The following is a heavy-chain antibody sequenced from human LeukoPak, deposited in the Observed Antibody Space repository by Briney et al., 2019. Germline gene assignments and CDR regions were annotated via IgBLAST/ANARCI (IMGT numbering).Heavy chain of an antibody. CDR3: ARDVVPRDYGDTLNAYDL. D-gene: IGHD4-17*01. J-gene: IGHJ3*01. CDR2: IHHDGRT. V-gene: IGHV4-34*01. CDR1: GGSLGGYY. Sequence: PSETLSLTCAVSGGSLGGYYWSWIRQSPGKGLEWMGDIHHDGRTKYKSSFKSRITIFLVSSKNEVSLRLSPVTPADTALYFCARDVVPRDYGDTLNAYDLWGQGTMVTVS.